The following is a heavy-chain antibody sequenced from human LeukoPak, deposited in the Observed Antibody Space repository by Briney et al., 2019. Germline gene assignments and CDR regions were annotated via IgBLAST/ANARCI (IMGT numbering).Heavy chain of an antibody. D-gene: IGHD2-15*01. Sequence: PGGSLRLSCTASGFTVSNNYMTWVRQAPGEGLEWVSVIYTDTSTHYADSVKGRFTISRDTSRNTLHLQMIGLRAEDTAAYYCVLESGGTLRYWGRGSLVTVSS. CDR3: VLESGGTLRY. J-gene: IGHJ4*02. CDR2: IYTDTST. V-gene: IGHV3-66*01. CDR1: GFTVSNNY.